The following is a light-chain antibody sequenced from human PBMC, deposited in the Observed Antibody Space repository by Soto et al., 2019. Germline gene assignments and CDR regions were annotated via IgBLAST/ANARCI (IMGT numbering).Light chain of an antibody. Sequence: DIVMTQSPDSLAVSLGERATINCKSSQSGLYRSNNKNYLAWYQHKPGQPPKLLIYWASTRESGVPDRFSGSGSGTDFTLTISSLQAEDGAVYYCQQYYKSPWTFGQGTKVEIK. CDR3: QQYYKSPWT. CDR1: QSGLYRSNNKNY. CDR2: WAS. J-gene: IGKJ1*01. V-gene: IGKV4-1*01.